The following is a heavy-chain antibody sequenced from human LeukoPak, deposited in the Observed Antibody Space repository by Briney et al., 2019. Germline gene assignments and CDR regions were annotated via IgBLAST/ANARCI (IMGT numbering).Heavy chain of an antibody. CDR3: ARVKGGRMTIFRVVPFHFDY. Sequence: PSETLSLTCAIYGESFSSHYWTWIRQAPAKGLEWIAEINRSGDAKYNPSLESRVTISVDTAKNQFSLRLTSVTAADTAVYYCARVKGGRMTIFRVVPFHFDYWGQGTLVTVSS. V-gene: IGHV4-34*01. CDR1: GESFSSHY. D-gene: IGHD3-3*01. J-gene: IGHJ4*02. CDR2: INRSGDA.